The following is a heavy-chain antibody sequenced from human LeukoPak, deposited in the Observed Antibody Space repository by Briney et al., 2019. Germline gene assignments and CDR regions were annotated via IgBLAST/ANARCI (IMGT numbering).Heavy chain of an antibody. V-gene: IGHV4-4*02. CDR2: IYYSGST. D-gene: IGHD6-13*01. Sequence: SGTLSLTCAVSGGSISSSNWWSWVRQPPGKGLEWIGEIYYSGSTNYNPSLKSRVTISVDKSKNQFSLKLSSVIAADTAVYYCARMGIAATYYFDYWGQGTLVTVSS. CDR3: ARMGIAATYYFDY. CDR1: GGSISSSNW. J-gene: IGHJ4*02.